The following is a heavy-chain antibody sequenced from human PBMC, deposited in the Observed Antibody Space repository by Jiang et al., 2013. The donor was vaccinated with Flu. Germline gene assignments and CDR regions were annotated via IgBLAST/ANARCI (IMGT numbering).Heavy chain of an antibody. D-gene: IGHD6-19*01. CDR1: GDSVSSNSAA. CDR3: ARALAVAGNAGWYYDV. CDR2: TYYRSRWYD. Sequence: QTLSLTCAISGDSVSSNSAAWSWLRQSPSRGLEWLGRTYYRSRWYDDYAVSVKSRITVNPDTSKNQFSLQLNSVTPEDTAVYYCARALAVAGNAGWYYDVWGRGTLVTVSS. V-gene: IGHV6-1*01. J-gene: IGHJ2*01.